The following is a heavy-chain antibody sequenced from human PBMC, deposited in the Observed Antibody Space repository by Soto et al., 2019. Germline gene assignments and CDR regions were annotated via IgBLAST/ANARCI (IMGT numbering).Heavy chain of an antibody. Sequence: QVRLVQSGPELKKPGASVKVSCKTSGYSFHNSGISWVRQAPGQGLEWMGWISVFNGYAHYAQKFQGRVIMTADTFTNTAYMELRGLRSDDTAMYYCSKNGTTWFASWGQGTPVTVSS. CDR1: GYSFHNSG. D-gene: IGHD2-2*01. V-gene: IGHV1-18*01. CDR2: ISVFNGYA. J-gene: IGHJ5*01. CDR3: SKNGTTWFAS.